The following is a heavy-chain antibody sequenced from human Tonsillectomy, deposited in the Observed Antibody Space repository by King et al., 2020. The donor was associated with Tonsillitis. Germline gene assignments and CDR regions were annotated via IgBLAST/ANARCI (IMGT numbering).Heavy chain of an antibody. CDR3: ARDLGYYDSSGYYLTGSDAFDI. CDR2: IYYSGST. D-gene: IGHD3-22*01. Sequence: QLQESGPGLVKPSETLSLTCTVSGGSISSYYWSWIRQPPGKGLGWVGYIYYSGSTNYNPSLKSRVTISVDTSKNQFSLKLSSVTAADTAVYYCARDLGYYDSSGYYLTGSDAFDIWGQGTMVTVSS. J-gene: IGHJ3*02. CDR1: GGSISSYY. V-gene: IGHV4-59*01.